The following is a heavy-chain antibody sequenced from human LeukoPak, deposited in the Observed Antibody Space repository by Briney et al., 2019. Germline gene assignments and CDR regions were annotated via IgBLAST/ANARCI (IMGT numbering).Heavy chain of an antibody. CDR1: GFTFSTYW. V-gene: IGHV3-74*01. CDR2: IHGDGTFT. J-gene: IGHJ4*02. CDR3: ARDLILGSGSYGQ. D-gene: IGHD3-10*01. Sequence: GGSLRLSCAASGFTFSTYWMHWVRQAPGKGLVWVSRIHGDGTFTTSADSVKGRFTISRDNAQNMVYLQMNSLRVEDTAVYYCARDLILGSGSYGQWGQGTLVTVSS.